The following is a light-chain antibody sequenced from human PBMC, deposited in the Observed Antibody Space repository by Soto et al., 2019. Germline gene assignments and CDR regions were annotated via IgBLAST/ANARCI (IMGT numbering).Light chain of an antibody. J-gene: IGLJ1*01. CDR2: GDS. V-gene: IGLV2-23*01. Sequence: QSALTQPASVSGSPGQSITISCTGTRSDVGSYNLVSWYQQHPGKAPKLMIYGDSKRPSGVSDRFSGSKSGNTASLTISGLQAEDEADYCCCSYAGSSTLYVFGTGTKLTVL. CDR3: CSYAGSSTLYV. CDR1: RSDVGSYNL.